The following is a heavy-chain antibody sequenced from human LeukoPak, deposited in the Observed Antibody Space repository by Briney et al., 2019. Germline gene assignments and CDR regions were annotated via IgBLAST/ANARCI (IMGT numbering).Heavy chain of an antibody. CDR2: IYSGGST. V-gene: IGHV3-53*01. Sequence: GGSLRLSCAASGFTVSSNYMSWVRQAPGKGLEWVSVIYSGGSTYYADSVKGRFTTSRDNSKSTLYLQMNSLRAEDTAVYYCARVERSPYYYGMDVWGQGTTVTVSS. CDR1: GFTVSSNY. D-gene: IGHD5-24*01. J-gene: IGHJ6*02. CDR3: ARVERSPYYYGMDV.